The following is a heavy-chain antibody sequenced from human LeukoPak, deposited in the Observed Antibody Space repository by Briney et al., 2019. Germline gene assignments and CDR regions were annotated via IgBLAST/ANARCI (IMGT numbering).Heavy chain of an antibody. V-gene: IGHV3-23*01. J-gene: IGHJ5*02. Sequence: GGSLRLSCVASGFTFTNYAMSWVRQAPGKGLDWISSISASGGSTYYADSVKGRFTLPRDTSMNTLFLQMNNLTADDTAVYHCAKSKSGYFRFDLWGQGTLVAVSS. CDR3: AKSKSGYFRFDL. CDR2: ISASGGST. D-gene: IGHD3-3*01. CDR1: GFTFTNYA.